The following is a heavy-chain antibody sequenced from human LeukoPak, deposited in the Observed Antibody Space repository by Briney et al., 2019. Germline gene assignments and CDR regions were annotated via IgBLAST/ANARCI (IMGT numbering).Heavy chain of an antibody. D-gene: IGHD3-22*01. V-gene: IGHV3-23*01. Sequence: GGSLRLSCPASGFTFSTYAMNWVRQSPGMGLEWVSAISGSGDGTYYADSVKGRFTISRDNSRNTLYLQMNSLRADDTAVYYCAKADKYDSSGFDYWGQGTLVTVSS. J-gene: IGHJ4*02. CDR2: ISGSGDGT. CDR1: GFTFSTYA. CDR3: AKADKYDSSGFDY.